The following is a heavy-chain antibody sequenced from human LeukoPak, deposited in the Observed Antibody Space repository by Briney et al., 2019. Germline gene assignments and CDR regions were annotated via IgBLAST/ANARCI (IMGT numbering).Heavy chain of an antibody. CDR2: ISSSSSYI. CDR1: GFTFSSYS. J-gene: IGHJ4*02. CDR3: ARAPFYDSSGYYSY. D-gene: IGHD3-22*01. V-gene: IGHV3-21*01. Sequence: GGSLRLSCAASGFTFSSYSMIWVRQAPGKGLEWVSSISSSSSYIYYADSVKGRFTISRDNAKNSLYLQMNSLRAEDTAVYYCARAPFYDSSGYYSYWGQGTLVTVSS.